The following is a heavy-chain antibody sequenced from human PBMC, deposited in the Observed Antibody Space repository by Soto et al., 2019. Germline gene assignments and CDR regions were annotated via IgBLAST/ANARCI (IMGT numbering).Heavy chain of an antibody. V-gene: IGHV4-31*03. CDR3: AIWPQLEPRFVF. D-gene: IGHD1-1*01. CDR1: GGYISSGGYY. CDR2: IYYSGST. J-gene: IGHJ4*01. Sequence: TLSLTCTVSGGYISSGGYYWIWIRQKPGKGLDWIGHIYYSGSTYYNPSLKSRVTISEDTSKNQYLRMLSSVTAGVSAMYFCAIWPQLEPRFVFWRQEP.